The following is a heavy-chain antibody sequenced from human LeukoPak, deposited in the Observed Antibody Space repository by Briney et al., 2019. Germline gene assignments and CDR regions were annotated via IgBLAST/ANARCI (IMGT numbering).Heavy chain of an antibody. Sequence: GGSLRLSCAASGFTFSSYSMNWVRQAPGKGLEWVSSISSSSSYIYYADSVKGRFTISRDNAKNSLYLQMNSLRAEDTAVYYCASLVAPAAMYYYYGMDVWGQGTTVTVSS. CDR2: ISSSSSYI. CDR3: ASLVAPAAMYYYYGMDV. D-gene: IGHD2-2*01. J-gene: IGHJ6*02. V-gene: IGHV3-21*01. CDR1: GFTFSSYS.